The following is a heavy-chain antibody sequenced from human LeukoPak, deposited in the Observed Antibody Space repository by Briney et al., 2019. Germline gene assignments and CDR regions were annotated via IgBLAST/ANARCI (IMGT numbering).Heavy chain of an antibody. CDR3: ARDRFLSSSGLSS. J-gene: IGHJ4*02. Sequence: PGRSLRLSCAASGFTFADYAMHWVRHAPGKGLEWVSGISWNSGSIGYAASVKGRFTISRDTDKNSLYLQMDSLRAEDTALYCCARDRFLSSSGLSSWGQGTLVTVSS. D-gene: IGHD6-19*01. CDR2: ISWNSGSI. V-gene: IGHV3-9*01. CDR1: GFTFADYA.